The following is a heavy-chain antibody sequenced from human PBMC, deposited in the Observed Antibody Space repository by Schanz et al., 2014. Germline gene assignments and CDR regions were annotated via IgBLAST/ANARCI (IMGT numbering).Heavy chain of an antibody. J-gene: IGHJ4*02. CDR1: GGSLSGYH. CDR2: INHSGST. V-gene: IGHV4-34*01. Sequence: QEQLQQWGAGLLKPSETLSLTCAVSGGSLSGYHWSWLRQPPGKGLEWIGEINHSGSTNYNPSLKSRFTIPVDPSKNQFSLKLSSVTAADTAVYYCARGPDSTSADVTRGRRRYYFDYWGQGTLVTVSS. CDR3: ARGPDSTSADVTRGRRRYYFDY. D-gene: IGHD6-13*01.